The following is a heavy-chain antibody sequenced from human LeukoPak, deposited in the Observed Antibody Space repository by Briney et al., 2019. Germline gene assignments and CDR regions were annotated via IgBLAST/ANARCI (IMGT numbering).Heavy chain of an antibody. CDR1: GGSFSGYY. J-gene: IGHJ4*02. D-gene: IGHD2-21*02. CDR2: INHSGST. Sequence: SETLSLTCAVYGGSFSGYYWSLIRQPPGKGLEWIGEINHSGSTNYNPSLKSRVTISVDTSKNQFSLKLSSVTAADTAVYYCARECGNSMDYDYWGQGTLVTVSS. CDR3: ARECGNSMDYDY. V-gene: IGHV4-34*01.